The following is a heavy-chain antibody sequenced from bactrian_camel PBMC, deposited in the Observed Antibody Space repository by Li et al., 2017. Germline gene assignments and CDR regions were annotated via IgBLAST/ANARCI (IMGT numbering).Heavy chain of an antibody. J-gene: IGHJ4*01. D-gene: IGHD6*01. CDR1: NVTVC. CDR2: IGYWGDS. CDR3: AAAAGLLGGTCVDVRSVDY. Sequence: HVQLVESGGGLVEPGGSLRLSCAAANVTVCMGWFRQVPGKERDVVATIGYWGDSAYADAVKGRFAVSQDNAKNTAYLQMNNLKPEDTAIYYCAAAAGLLGGTCVDVRSVDYWGQGTQVTVS. V-gene: IGHV3S53*01.